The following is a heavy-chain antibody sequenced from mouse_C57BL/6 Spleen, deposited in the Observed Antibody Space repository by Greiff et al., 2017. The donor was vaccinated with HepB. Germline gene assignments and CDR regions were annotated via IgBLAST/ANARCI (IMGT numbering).Heavy chain of an antibody. D-gene: IGHD1-1*01. CDR3: TLRNYAMDY. V-gene: IGHV14-4*01. CDR2: IDPENGDT. J-gene: IGHJ4*01. Sequence: EVQLQQSGAELVRPGASVKLSCTASGFNIKDDYMHWVKQRPEQGLEWIGWIDPENGDTEYAAKFQGKATITADTSSNTAYLQLSSLTSEDTAVYYCTLRNYAMDYWGQGPSVTVSS. CDR1: GFNIKDDY.